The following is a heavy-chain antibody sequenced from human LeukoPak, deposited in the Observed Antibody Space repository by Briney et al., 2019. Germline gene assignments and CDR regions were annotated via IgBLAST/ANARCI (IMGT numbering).Heavy chain of an antibody. Sequence: PGGSPRLSCAASGFTFSSYGMHWVRQAPGKGLEWVAFIRYDGSNKYYADSVKGRFTISRDNSKNTLYLQMNSLRAEDTVVYYCAKAKANQDYYYYMDVWGKGTTVTISS. CDR3: AKAKANQDYYYYMDV. D-gene: IGHD1-14*01. V-gene: IGHV3-30*02. CDR2: IRYDGSNK. CDR1: GFTFSSYG. J-gene: IGHJ6*03.